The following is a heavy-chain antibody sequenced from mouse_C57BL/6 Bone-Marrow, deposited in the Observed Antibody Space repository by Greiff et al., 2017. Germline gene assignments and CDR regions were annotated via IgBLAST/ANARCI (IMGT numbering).Heavy chain of an antibody. CDR2: ISNGGGST. D-gene: IGHD2-1*01. V-gene: IGHV5-12*01. CDR1: GFTFSDYY. J-gene: IGHJ4*01. CDR3: ARHLWYPGEAMDY. Sequence: DVMLVESGGGLVQPGGSLKLSCAASGFTFSDYYMYWVRQTPEKRLEWVAYISNGGGSTYYPDTVKGRFTISRDNAKNTLYLQMSRLKSEDTAMYYCARHLWYPGEAMDYWGQGTSVTVSS.